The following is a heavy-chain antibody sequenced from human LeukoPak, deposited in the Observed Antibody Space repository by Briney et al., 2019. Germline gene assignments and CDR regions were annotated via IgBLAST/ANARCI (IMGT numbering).Heavy chain of an antibody. CDR3: ARDHAGDGYNGPDAFDI. CDR1: GFTFSSYG. Sequence: GRSLRLSCAASGFTFSSYGIHWVRQAPGKGLEWVAVISYDGSNKYYADSVKGRFTISRDNSKNTLYLQMNSLRAEDTAVYYCARDHAGDGYNGPDAFDIWGQGTMVTVSS. J-gene: IGHJ3*02. V-gene: IGHV3-30*03. D-gene: IGHD5-24*01. CDR2: ISYDGSNK.